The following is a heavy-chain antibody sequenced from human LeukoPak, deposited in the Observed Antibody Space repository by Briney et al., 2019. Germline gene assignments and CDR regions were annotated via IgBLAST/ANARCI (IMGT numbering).Heavy chain of an antibody. D-gene: IGHD3-22*01. CDR2: ISGSGGST. CDR3: ARDRWVGDYYDSMGG. Sequence: GGSLRLSCAASGFTFSSYAMSWVRQAPGKGLEWVSAISGSGGSTYYADSVKGRFTISRDNAKNSLYLQMNSLRAEDTAVYYCARDRWVGDYYDSMGGWGQGTLVTVSS. CDR1: GFTFSSYA. J-gene: IGHJ4*02. V-gene: IGHV3-23*01.